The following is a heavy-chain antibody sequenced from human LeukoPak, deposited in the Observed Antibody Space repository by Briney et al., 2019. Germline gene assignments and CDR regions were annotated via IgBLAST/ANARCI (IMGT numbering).Heavy chain of an antibody. D-gene: IGHD2-15*01. CDR1: RYTFTKNY. CDR3: ARGVGIGVVVVATLDY. CDR2: INPSGGST. J-gene: IGHJ4*02. V-gene: IGHV1-46*01. Sequence: GASVKVSCKPSRYTFTKNYMHWVRQAPGQGLEWMGIINPSGGSTNYAQKFQGRVTMTRDTSTSTVYMELSSLRSEDTAVYYCARGVGIGVVVVATLDYWGQGTLVTVSS.